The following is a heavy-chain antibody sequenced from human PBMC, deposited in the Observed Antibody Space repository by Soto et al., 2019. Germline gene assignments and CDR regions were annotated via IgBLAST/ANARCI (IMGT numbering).Heavy chain of an antibody. V-gene: IGHV1-2*02. D-gene: IGHD1-26*01. CDR2: INPKXXVP. CDR3: ASGASTVTNSFAL. CDR1: GYTFTDYY. J-gene: IGHJ5*02. Sequence: KPPGASVKVSCKASGYTFTDYYINWVRQAPGQGLEWMGWINPKXXVPXYAQQLHGRATLNSATSISTPYMALGSMRFDHTALFFFASGASTVTNSFALCGHGPKVTVSS.